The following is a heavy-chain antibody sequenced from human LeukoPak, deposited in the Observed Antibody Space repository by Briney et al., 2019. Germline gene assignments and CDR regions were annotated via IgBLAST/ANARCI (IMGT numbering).Heavy chain of an antibody. J-gene: IGHJ5*02. D-gene: IGHD3-3*01. V-gene: IGHV4-59*01. CDR3: ARGTVFGVATNWFDP. CDR2: MYYSGST. Sequence: PSETLSLTCSVSDGSISGYYWSWIRQPPGKGLEWIGDMYYSGSTNYNPSLKSRVIISVDTSKNQFSLKLSSVTTADTAVYYCARGTVFGVATNWFDPWGQGTLVTVSS. CDR1: DGSISGYY.